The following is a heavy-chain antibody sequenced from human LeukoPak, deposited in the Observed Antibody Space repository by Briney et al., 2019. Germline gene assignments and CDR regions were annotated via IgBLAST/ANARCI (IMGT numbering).Heavy chain of an antibody. J-gene: IGHJ5*02. V-gene: IGHV3-7*01. D-gene: IGHD2-2*01. CDR1: GFTFSDYN. CDR3: ARDSDRYQLLWGENWFDP. Sequence: GGSLRLSCAASGFTFSDYNMSWVRQAPGKGLEWVANIKQDGSEKYYVDSVKGRFTISRDNAKNSLYLQMNSLRAEDTAVYYCARDSDRYQLLWGENWFDPWGQGTLVTVSS. CDR2: IKQDGSEK.